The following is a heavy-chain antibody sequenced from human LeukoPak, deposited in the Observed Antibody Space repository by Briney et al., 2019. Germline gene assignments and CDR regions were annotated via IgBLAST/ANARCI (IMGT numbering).Heavy chain of an antibody. Sequence: GGSLRLSCAASGFTVSSNYMSWVRQAPGKGLEWVSTTYSTGSTHYADSVKGRFTISRDNSKNTLSLQMNSLRPEDTAVYYCAREREDYGLAFDMWGQGTMVTVSS. CDR3: AREREDYGLAFDM. V-gene: IGHV3-53*05. D-gene: IGHD4-17*01. J-gene: IGHJ3*02. CDR1: GFTVSSNY. CDR2: TYSTGST.